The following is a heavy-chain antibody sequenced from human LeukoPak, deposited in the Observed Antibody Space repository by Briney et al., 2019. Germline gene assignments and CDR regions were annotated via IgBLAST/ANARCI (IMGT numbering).Heavy chain of an antibody. J-gene: IGHJ4*02. D-gene: IGHD6-13*01. CDR1: GFTFSSYA. CDR2: ISGSGGST. V-gene: IGHV3-23*01. Sequence: GGSLRLSCAASGFTFSSYAMSWVRQAPGKGLEWVSAISGSGGSTYYADSVKGRFTISRDNSKNMLYLQMNSLRAEDTAVYYCARRGSSSWYLDYWGQGTLVTVSS. CDR3: ARRGSSSWYLDY.